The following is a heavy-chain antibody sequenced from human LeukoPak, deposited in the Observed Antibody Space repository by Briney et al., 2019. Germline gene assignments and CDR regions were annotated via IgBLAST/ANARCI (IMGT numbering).Heavy chain of an antibody. Sequence: SETLSLTCAVSGYSISSGYYWGWIRQPPGKGLECIGSIYHSGSTYYNPSLKSRVTISVDTSKNQFSLKLSSVTAADTAVYYCARPRGDYDFWSGYYSTREDAFDISGQGTMVTVSS. V-gene: IGHV4-38-2*01. CDR1: GYSISSGYY. CDR2: IYHSGST. D-gene: IGHD3-3*01. J-gene: IGHJ3*02. CDR3: ARPRGDYDFWSGYYSTREDAFDI.